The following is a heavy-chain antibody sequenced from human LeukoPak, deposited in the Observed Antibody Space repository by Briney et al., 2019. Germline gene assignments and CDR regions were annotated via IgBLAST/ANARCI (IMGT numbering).Heavy chain of an antibody. CDR2: ISSDNGNT. J-gene: IGHJ4*02. V-gene: IGHV1-18*01. D-gene: IGHD3-9*01. CDR3: ARDRYDILTGYYPIDF. CDR1: GYPFTIYG. Sequence: ASVKVSCKASGYPFTIYGISWVGQAPGQGLEWMGWISSDNGNTNYAQKLQGRVTMTTDTSTSTAYLELRSLRSDDTAMYYCARDRYDILTGYYPIDFWGRGTLVTVSS.